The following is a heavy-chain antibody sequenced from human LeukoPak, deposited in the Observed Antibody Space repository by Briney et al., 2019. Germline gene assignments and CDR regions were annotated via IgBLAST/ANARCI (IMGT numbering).Heavy chain of an antibody. D-gene: IGHD6-13*01. CDR1: GFTFSSYS. CDR2: ISSSSSYI. J-gene: IGHJ3*02. Sequence: PGGSLRLSCAASGFTFSSYSMNWVRQAPGKGLEWVSSISSSSSYIYYTDSVKGRFTISRDNAKNSLYLQMNSLRAEDTAVYYCAGGMESSSWYEAFDIWGQGTMVTVSS. CDR3: AGGMESSSWYEAFDI. V-gene: IGHV3-21*01.